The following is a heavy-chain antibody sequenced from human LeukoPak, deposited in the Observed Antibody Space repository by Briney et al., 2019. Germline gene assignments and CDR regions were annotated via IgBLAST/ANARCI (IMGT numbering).Heavy chain of an antibody. D-gene: IGHD6-19*01. CDR2: IYYSGST. CDR1: GGSISSGGYY. Sequence: SQTLSLTCTVSGGSISSGGYYWGWIRQHPGKGLEWIGYIYYSGSTYYNPSLKSRVTISVDTSKNQFSLKLSSLTAADTAVYYCARGGAYSSGWYVEGYYYYGMDVWGKGTTVTVSS. J-gene: IGHJ6*04. CDR3: ARGGAYSSGWYVEGYYYYGMDV. V-gene: IGHV4-31*03.